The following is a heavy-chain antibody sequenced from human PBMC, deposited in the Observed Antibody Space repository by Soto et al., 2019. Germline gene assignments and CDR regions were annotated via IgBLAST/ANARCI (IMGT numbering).Heavy chain of an antibody. CDR2: ISAYNGNT. V-gene: IGHV1-18*01. CDR3: ARPETDSGSYYLGWYFDL. CDR1: GYTFTSYG. J-gene: IGHJ2*01. D-gene: IGHD3-10*01. Sequence: GASVKVSCKASGYTFTSYGISWVRQAPGQGLEWMGWISAYNGNTNYAQKLQGRVTMTTDTSTSTAYMELRSLRSDDTAVYYCARPETDSGSYYLGWYFDLWGRGTLVTVSS.